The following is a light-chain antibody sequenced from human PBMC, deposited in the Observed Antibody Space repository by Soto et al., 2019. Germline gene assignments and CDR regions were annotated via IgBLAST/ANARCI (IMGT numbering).Light chain of an antibody. CDR2: EVS. V-gene: IGLV2-14*01. CDR1: SSDVGLYNY. CDR3: SSYTTSYSVV. Sequence: QSALTQPASVSGSPGQSITISCTGTSSDVGLYNYVSWYQQHPGKVPKLMISEVSKRPSGVSNRFSGSKSGNTASLTISGLQAEDEADYYGSSYTTSYSVVFGEGTQLTVL. J-gene: IGLJ2*01.